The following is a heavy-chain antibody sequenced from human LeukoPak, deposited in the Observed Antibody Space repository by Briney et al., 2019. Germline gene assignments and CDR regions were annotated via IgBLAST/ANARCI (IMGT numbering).Heavy chain of an antibody. CDR1: GFTFDDYA. J-gene: IGHJ4*02. Sequence: GGSLRLSCAASGFTFDDYAMHWVRQAPGKGLEWVSGISWNSGSIGYADSVKGRFTISRDNAKNSLYLQMNSLRVEDTATYYCAKDGRSGAPFDRWGQGTVLTVSS. D-gene: IGHD3-3*01. CDR3: AKDGRSGAPFDR. V-gene: IGHV3-9*01. CDR2: ISWNSGSI.